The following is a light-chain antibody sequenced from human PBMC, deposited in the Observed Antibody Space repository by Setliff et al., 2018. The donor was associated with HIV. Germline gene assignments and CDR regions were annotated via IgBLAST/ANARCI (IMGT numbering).Light chain of an antibody. CDR2: EVS. CDR1: RFDVGAYNY. Sequence: QSVLAQPASVSGSPGQSITISCSGTRFDVGAYNYVSGYQQHPGKAPTLVIYEVSNRPSGVSNRFSGSKSGNTASLTISGLQADDEADYFCSSYRGGSPLFVLGPGTKVTVL. J-gene: IGLJ1*01. V-gene: IGLV2-14*01. CDR3: SSYRGGSPLFV.